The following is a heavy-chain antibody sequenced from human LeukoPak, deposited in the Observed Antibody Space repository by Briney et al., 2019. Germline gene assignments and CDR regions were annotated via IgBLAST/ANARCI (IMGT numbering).Heavy chain of an antibody. V-gene: IGHV4-59*01. CDR2: IYYNGNT. CDR3: ARVYYSSSYDYWYFNL. J-gene: IGHJ2*01. CDR1: GGSIRSYY. D-gene: IGHD6-13*01. Sequence: PSETLSLTCTVSGGSIRSYYWSWIRQPPGKGLEWIGYIYYNGNTNYNPSLKSRLTISIDTSKNQFSLKLSSVTAADTAVYYCARVYYSSSYDYWYFNLWGRGTLVTVSS.